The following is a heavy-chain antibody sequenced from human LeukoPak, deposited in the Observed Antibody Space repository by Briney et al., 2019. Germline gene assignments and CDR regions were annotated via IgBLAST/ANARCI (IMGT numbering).Heavy chain of an antibody. Sequence: PSETLSLTCTVSGGSISSGSYYWSWIRQPAGKGLEWIGRIYTSGSTNYNPSLKSRVSISVDTSKNRFSLKLSSVTAADTAVYYCARDGARGTMVRGVINWFDPWGQGTLLTVSS. J-gene: IGHJ5*02. D-gene: IGHD3-10*01. CDR1: GGSISSGSYY. CDR2: IYTSGST. V-gene: IGHV4-61*02. CDR3: ARDGARGTMVRGVINWFDP.